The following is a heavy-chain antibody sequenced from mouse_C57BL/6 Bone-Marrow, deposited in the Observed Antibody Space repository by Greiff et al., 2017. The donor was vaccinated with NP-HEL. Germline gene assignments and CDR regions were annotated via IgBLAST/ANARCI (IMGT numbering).Heavy chain of an antibody. D-gene: IGHD1-1*02. J-gene: IGHJ3*01. V-gene: IGHV1-69*01. CDR1: GYTFTSYW. Sequence: QVQLQQPGAELVMPGASVKLSCKASGYTFTSYWMHWVKQRPGQGLEWIGEIDPSDSNTNYNQKFKGKTTLTVDKSSSTAYMQLSSLTSEDSAVYYCAIKDYGGSFAYWGQGTLVTVSA. CDR3: AIKDYGGSFAY. CDR2: IDPSDSNT.